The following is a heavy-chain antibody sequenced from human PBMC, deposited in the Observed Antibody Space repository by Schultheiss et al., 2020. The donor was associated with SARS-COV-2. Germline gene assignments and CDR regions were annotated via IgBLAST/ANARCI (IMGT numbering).Heavy chain of an antibody. Sequence: GGSLRLSCAASGFTFSSYGMHWVRQAPGKGLEWVAVISYDGSNKYYADSVKGRFTISRDNAKNSLYLQMNSLRDEDTAVYYCARDLPQDTIFGVVPNYYYYYGMDVWGQGTTVTVSS. CDR2: ISYDGSNK. CDR1: GFTFSSYG. CDR3: ARDLPQDTIFGVVPNYYYYYGMDV. D-gene: IGHD3-3*01. V-gene: IGHV3-30*03. J-gene: IGHJ6*02.